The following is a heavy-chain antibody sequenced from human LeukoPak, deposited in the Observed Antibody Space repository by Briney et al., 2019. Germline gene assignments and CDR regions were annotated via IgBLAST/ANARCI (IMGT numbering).Heavy chain of an antibody. J-gene: IGHJ4*02. Sequence: PSETLSLTCTVSGGSISSYYWSWIRQPPGKGLEWIGYIYYSGSTNYNPSLKSRVTISVDTSKNQFSLKLSSVTAADTAVYYCARGGGYFYYGSGSYKYYFDYWGQGTLVTVSS. CDR3: ARGGGYFYYGSGSYKYYFDY. D-gene: IGHD3-10*01. CDR2: IYYSGST. CDR1: GGSISSYY. V-gene: IGHV4-59*01.